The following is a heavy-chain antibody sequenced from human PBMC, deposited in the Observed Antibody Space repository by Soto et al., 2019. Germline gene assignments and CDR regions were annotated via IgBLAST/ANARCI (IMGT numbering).Heavy chain of an antibody. V-gene: IGHV1-18*01. CDR1: GYTFTSYG. CDR3: ARPNLFGRDYYEGHRTYGMDV. CDR2: ISAYNGNT. D-gene: IGHD3-22*01. J-gene: IGHJ6*01. Sequence: GASVKVSCKASGYTFTSYGISWVRQAPGQGLEWMGWISAYNGNTNYAQKLQGRVTMTTDTSTSTAYMELRSLRSDDTAVYYCARPNLFGRDYYEGHRTYGMDVWGQGTTVTVSS.